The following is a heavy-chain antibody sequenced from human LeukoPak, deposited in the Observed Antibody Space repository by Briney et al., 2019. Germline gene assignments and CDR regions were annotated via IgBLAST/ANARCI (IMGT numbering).Heavy chain of an antibody. Sequence: SETLSLTCTVSGGSISSDYWSWIRQSPGKGLEWIGHIYYSGGTNYNPSLKSRVTISVDTSNNQFSLKVSSVTAADTAVYYRARTRYGYVGDYWGQGTLVTVSS. CDR3: ARTRYGYVGDY. V-gene: IGHV4-59*01. CDR1: GGSISSDY. D-gene: IGHD5-18*01. CDR2: IYYSGGT. J-gene: IGHJ4*02.